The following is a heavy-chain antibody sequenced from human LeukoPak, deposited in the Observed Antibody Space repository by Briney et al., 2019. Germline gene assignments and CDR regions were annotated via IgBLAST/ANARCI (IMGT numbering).Heavy chain of an antibody. CDR3: ARDRLDYYDSSGYYARGFDY. CDR1: GFTFSSYG. CDR2: IRYDGSNK. J-gene: IGHJ4*02. Sequence: PGGSLRLSCAASGFTFSSYGMHWVRQAPGKGLEWVAFIRYDGSNKYYADSVKGRFTISRDNSKNTLYLQMNSLRAEDTAVYYCARDRLDYYDSSGYYARGFDYWGQGTLVTVSS. V-gene: IGHV3-30*02. D-gene: IGHD3-22*01.